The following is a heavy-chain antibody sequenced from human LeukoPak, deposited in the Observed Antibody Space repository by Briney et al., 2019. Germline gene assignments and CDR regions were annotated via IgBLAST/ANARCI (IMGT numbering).Heavy chain of an antibody. D-gene: IGHD5-18*01. CDR3: ATGGYSYGGGY. J-gene: IGHJ4*02. CDR1: GYSISSGYY. Sequence: SETLSLTCSVSGYSISSGYYWGWIRPPPGKGLEWIGSIYHSGSTYYNPSLKSRVTISVDTSKNQFSLKLSSVTAADTAVYYCATGGYSYGGGYWGQGTLVTVSS. V-gene: IGHV4-38-2*02. CDR2: IYHSGST.